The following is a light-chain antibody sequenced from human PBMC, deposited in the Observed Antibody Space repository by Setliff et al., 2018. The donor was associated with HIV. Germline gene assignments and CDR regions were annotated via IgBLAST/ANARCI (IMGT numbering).Light chain of an antibody. J-gene: IGLJ1*01. Sequence: QSVLTQPPSASGTPGQRVTISCSGSNSNIGTNTVNWYQQLPGAALKLLIYTNSHRPSGVPDRFSGSKSGTSASLAISGLRSEDEADYYCASWDDSLKEYVFGTGTKVTVL. CDR1: NSNIGTNT. V-gene: IGLV1-44*01. CDR3: ASWDDSLKEYV. CDR2: TNS.